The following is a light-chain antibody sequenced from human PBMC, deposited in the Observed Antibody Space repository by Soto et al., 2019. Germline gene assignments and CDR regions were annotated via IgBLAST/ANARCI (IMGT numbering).Light chain of an antibody. V-gene: IGKV2-28*01. J-gene: IGKJ2*01. CDR3: MQALQTPYT. CDR2: LGS. Sequence: DLVMTQSPLSLPVTPGEPASISCRSSQSLLHSNGYNYLDWYLQKPGQSPQLLIYLGSNRASGVPDRFSGSGSGTDFTLKISRVEAVDVGVYYCMQALQTPYTFGQGTKLEIK. CDR1: QSLLHSNGYNY.